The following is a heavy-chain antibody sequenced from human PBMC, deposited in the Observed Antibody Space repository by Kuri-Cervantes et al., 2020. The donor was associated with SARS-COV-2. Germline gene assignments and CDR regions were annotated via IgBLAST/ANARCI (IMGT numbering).Heavy chain of an antibody. J-gene: IGHJ4*02. CDR2: IYPGDSDT. CDR3: ARLGNIWFGELLTPLPDQ. V-gene: IGHV5-51*01. D-gene: IGHD3-10*01. Sequence: GESLKISWKGSGYSFTSYWIGWVRQMPGKGLEWMGIIYPGDSDTRYSPSFQGQVTISADKSISTAYLQWSSLKASDTAMYYCARLGNIWFGELLTPLPDQWGQGTLVTVSS. CDR1: GYSFTSYW.